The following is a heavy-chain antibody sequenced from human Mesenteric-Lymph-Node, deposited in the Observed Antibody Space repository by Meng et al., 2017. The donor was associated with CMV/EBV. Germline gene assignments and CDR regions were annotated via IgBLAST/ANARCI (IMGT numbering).Heavy chain of an antibody. J-gene: IGHJ6*02. Sequence: SETLSLTCTVSGGSISSSSDYWGWIRQPPGKGLEWIATIYYVGNTYYNPSLKTRVSISIDTSKNQFSLKLSSVTAADTAVYYCARVQSRRGALDVWGQGTTVTVSS. V-gene: IGHV4-39*07. CDR1: GGSISSSSDY. CDR2: IYYVGNT. CDR3: ARVQSRRGALDV. D-gene: IGHD5-24*01.